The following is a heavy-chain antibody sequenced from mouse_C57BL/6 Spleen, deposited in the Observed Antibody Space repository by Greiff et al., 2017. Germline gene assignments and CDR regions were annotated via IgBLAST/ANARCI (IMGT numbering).Heavy chain of an antibody. CDR2: IWSGGST. CDR3: AKNRMITTGYYAMDY. CDR1: GFSLTSYG. J-gene: IGHJ4*01. D-gene: IGHD2-4*01. Sequence: QVQLQQSGPGLVQPSQSLSITCTVSGFSLTSYGVHWVRQPPGKGLEWLGVIWSGGSTDYNAAFISRLSISKDNSKSQVFFKMNSLQADDTAIYYCAKNRMITTGYYAMDYWGQGTSVTVSS. V-gene: IGHV2-4*01.